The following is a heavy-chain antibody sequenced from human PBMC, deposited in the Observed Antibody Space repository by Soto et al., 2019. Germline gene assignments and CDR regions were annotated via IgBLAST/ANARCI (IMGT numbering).Heavy chain of an antibody. CDR3: ARMPHSSSWFYYFDY. Sequence: QVTLKESGPVLVKPTETLTLTCTVSGFSLSNTRMGVSWIRQPPGKALEWLAHIFSDDEKSYSTSLKSRLTISKDTSKSQVVLTMTNMDPVDTATYYCARMPHSSSWFYYFDYWGQGTLVTVSS. J-gene: IGHJ4*02. CDR1: GFSLSNTRMG. CDR2: IFSDDEK. V-gene: IGHV2-26*01. D-gene: IGHD6-13*01.